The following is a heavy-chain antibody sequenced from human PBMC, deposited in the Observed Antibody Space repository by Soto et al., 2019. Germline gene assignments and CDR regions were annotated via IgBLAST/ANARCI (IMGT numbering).Heavy chain of an antibody. D-gene: IGHD6-13*01. CDR2: TYYRSKWYN. Sequence: SQTLSLTCAISGDSVSSNTAAWDSIRQSPSGGPGWLGRTYYRSKWYNDYAVSVKSRITITPATSKNPFSLQLNYVTPEDTAVYYCARVLYDSSSWYPWSFDYWGQGTLVTVSS. J-gene: IGHJ4*02. CDR3: ARVLYDSSSWYPWSFDY. CDR1: GDSVSSNTAA. V-gene: IGHV6-1*01.